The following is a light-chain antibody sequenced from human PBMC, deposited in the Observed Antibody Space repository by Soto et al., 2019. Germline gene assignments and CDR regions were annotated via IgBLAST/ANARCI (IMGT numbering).Light chain of an antibody. Sequence: QSALTQPPSASGSPGQSVTISCTGTSSDVGSYNYVSWYQQHPGKAPKPIIYEVTKRPSGVPDRFSGSKSDNTASLTVSGLQAEDEADYFCSSYVGSNNLIFGGGTKLTVL. V-gene: IGLV2-8*01. CDR3: SSYVGSNNLI. J-gene: IGLJ2*01. CDR1: SSDVGSYNY. CDR2: EVT.